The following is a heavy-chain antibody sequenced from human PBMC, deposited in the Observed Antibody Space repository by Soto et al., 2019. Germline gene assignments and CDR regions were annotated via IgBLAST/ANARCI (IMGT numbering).Heavy chain of an antibody. J-gene: IGHJ6*02. CDR2: ISYDGANK. V-gene: IGHV3-30-3*01. CDR1: GFTFSTYA. Sequence: QVQLVESGGGVVQPGRSLRLSCAASGFTFSTYAIHWVRQAPGEGLEWVAVISYDGANKYYADSVRGRFTISRDNSKNTLFLQMSSLRAEDTAVYYCAKDGGGYNYGYVMLDKYYYGMDVWGQGTTVTVSS. D-gene: IGHD5-18*01. CDR3: AKDGGGYNYGYVMLDKYYYGMDV.